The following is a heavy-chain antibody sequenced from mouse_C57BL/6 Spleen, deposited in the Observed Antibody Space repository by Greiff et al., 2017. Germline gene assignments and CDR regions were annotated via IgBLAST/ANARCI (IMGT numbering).Heavy chain of an antibody. Sequence: VQLQQSGPELVKPGASVKISCKASGYAFSSSWMNWVKQRPGKGLEWIGRIYPGDGDTNYNGKFKGKDTLTADKSSSTAYMQLSSLTSEDSAVXFCAGADCDGGGEYLDVWGTGTTVTVSS. CDR3: AGADCDGGGEYLDV. V-gene: IGHV1-82*01. CDR2: IYPGDGDT. CDR1: GYAFSSSW. J-gene: IGHJ1*03. D-gene: IGHD1-1*02.